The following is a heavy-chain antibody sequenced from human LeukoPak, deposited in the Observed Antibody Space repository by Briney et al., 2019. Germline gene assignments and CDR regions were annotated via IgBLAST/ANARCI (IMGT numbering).Heavy chain of an antibody. Sequence: PSQTLSLTCAVSGGSLSSGGYSWSWIRQPPGTGLEWLGYIYHSGSTYYNPSLKSRVTISVDRSKNQFSLKLSSVTAADTAVYYCARGSVRGVKYYYYGMDVWGQGTTVTVSS. D-gene: IGHD3-3*01. CDR2: IYHSGST. CDR3: ARGSVRGVKYYYYGMDV. CDR1: GGSLSSGGYS. V-gene: IGHV4-30-2*01. J-gene: IGHJ6*02.